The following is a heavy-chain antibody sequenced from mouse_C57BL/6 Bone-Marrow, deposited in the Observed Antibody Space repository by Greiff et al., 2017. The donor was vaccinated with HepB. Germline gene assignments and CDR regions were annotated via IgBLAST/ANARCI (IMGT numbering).Heavy chain of an antibody. CDR2: ISSGGSYT. CDR3: ARRGLLWSDY. V-gene: IGHV5-6*02. D-gene: IGHD2-1*01. Sequence: EVMLVESGGDLVKPGGSLKLSCAASGFTFSSYGMSWVRQTPDKRLEWVATISSGGSYTYYPDSVKGRFTISRDNAKNTLYLQMSSLKSEDTAMYYCARRGLLWSDYWGQGTTLTVSS. J-gene: IGHJ2*01. CDR1: GFTFSSYG.